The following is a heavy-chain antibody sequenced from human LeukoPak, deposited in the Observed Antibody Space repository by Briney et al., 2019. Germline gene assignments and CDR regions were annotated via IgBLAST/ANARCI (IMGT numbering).Heavy chain of an antibody. V-gene: IGHV4-61*01. CDR1: GASITGGSYY. Sequence: PSQTLPLTCTVSGASITGGSYYWSWIRQPPGKGLEWIGYIYYSGSTNYNPSLKSRVTISVDTSKNQFSLKLSSVTAADTAVYYCARQVVPRAYFDYWGQGTLVTVSS. CDR3: ARQVVPRAYFDY. J-gene: IGHJ4*02. CDR2: IYYSGST. D-gene: IGHD2-2*01.